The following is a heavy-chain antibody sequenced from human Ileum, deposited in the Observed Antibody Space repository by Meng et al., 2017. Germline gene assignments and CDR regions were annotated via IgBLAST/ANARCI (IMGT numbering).Heavy chain of an antibody. D-gene: IGHD4-17*01. CDR1: GLTFSSYA. CDR2: ISGSGGGT. J-gene: IGHJ3*01. V-gene: IGHV3-23*01. CDR3: AKDPNGDYLGAFDV. Sequence: GGSLRLSCTGSGLTFSSYAMIWIRQAPGKGLEWVSSISGSGGGTHYAASVGGRFSISRDNSKNTLYLQKNNLRDEDTAVYYCAKDPNGDYLGAFDVWGQGTKVTVSS.